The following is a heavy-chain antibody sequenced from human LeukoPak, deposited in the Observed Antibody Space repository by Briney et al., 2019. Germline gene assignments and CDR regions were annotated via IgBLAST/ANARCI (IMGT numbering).Heavy chain of an antibody. V-gene: IGHV4-61*02. CDR2: IYASGST. CDR1: GGSISNLNYY. J-gene: IGHJ4*02. D-gene: IGHD5-12*01. CDR3: AGGYDWGATEY. Sequence: SQTLSLTCTVPGGSISNLNYYWSWIRQPAGKGLEWIGRIYASGSTNYNPSLKSRVTISVDTSKNQFSLKLSSVTAADTAVYYCAGGYDWGATEYWGQGTLVTVSS.